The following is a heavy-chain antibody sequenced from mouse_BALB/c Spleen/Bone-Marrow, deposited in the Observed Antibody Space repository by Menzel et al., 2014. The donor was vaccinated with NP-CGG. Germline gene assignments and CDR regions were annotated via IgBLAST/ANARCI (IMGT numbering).Heavy chain of an antibody. CDR2: INPSNGRT. CDR3: ARVKDYGYACFYY. V-gene: IGHV1S81*02. Sequence: QLVESRAELAKPGPSVKLSCRVSGYTFTTYWMHWVRQMPGHGLEWIGEINPSNGRTNYNEKFKSKATLTVDKSSITAYMQCSRLTSEDSAVDYCARVKDYGYACFYYCCDGTRVTESA. D-gene: IGHD1-2*01. J-gene: IGHJ3*01. CDR1: GYTFTTYW.